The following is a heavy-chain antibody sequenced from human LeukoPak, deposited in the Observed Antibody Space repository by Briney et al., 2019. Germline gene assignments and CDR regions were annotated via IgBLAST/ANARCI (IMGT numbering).Heavy chain of an antibody. D-gene: IGHD3-22*01. V-gene: IGHV3-48*03. CDR2: ISSSGNTI. CDR1: GFTFSRYE. Sequence: GGSLRLSCAASGFTFSRYEMNWVRQAPGKGLEWVSYISSSGNTIYYADSVKGRFTISRDNAKNSLYLQMNSLRAEDTAVYYCARDPTYDSSGYGAQYYFDYWGQGTLVTVSS. J-gene: IGHJ4*02. CDR3: ARDPTYDSSGYGAQYYFDY.